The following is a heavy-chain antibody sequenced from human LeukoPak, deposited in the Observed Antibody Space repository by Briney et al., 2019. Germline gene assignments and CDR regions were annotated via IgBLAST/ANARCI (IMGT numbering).Heavy chain of an antibody. Sequence: SQTLSLTCTVSGGSISSGSYYWSWIRQPAGKGLEWIGRIYTSGSTSYNPSLKSRVTISVDTSKNQFSLKLSSVTAADTAVYYCARLHYYGSGSYLADYWGQGTLVTVSS. CDR3: ARLHYYGSGSYLADY. V-gene: IGHV4-61*02. CDR1: GGSISSGSYY. CDR2: IYTSGST. D-gene: IGHD3-10*01. J-gene: IGHJ4*02.